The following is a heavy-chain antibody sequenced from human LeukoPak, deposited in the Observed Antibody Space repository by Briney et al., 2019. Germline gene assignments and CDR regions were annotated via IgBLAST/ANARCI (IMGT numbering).Heavy chain of an antibody. CDR3: AKVVDYYGSGSYYIDY. CDR1: GFTFSSYS. D-gene: IGHD3-10*01. V-gene: IGHV3-21*04. Sequence: GGSLRLSCAASGFTFSSYSMNWVRQAPGKGLEWVSYISSSSSYIYYADSVKGRFTISRDKAKNSLYLQMNSLRAADTAVYYCAKVVDYYGSGSYYIDYWGPGTLVTVSS. CDR2: ISSSSSYI. J-gene: IGHJ4*02.